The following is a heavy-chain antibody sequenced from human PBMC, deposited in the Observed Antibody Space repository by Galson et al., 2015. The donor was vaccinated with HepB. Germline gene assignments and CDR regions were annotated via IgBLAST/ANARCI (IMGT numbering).Heavy chain of an antibody. Sequence: SLRLSCAASGFTFSSNAMRWVRQAPGKGLEWVAVISYDGSNKSYADSVKGRFTISSDNSKNTLYLHMNSLRAEDTAVDYCARDNASPNSSGYSTYYFDYWGQGTLVTVSS. V-gene: IGHV3-30-3*01. CDR1: GFTFSSNA. D-gene: IGHD3-22*01. CDR2: ISYDGSNK. CDR3: ARDNASPNSSGYSTYYFDY. J-gene: IGHJ4*02.